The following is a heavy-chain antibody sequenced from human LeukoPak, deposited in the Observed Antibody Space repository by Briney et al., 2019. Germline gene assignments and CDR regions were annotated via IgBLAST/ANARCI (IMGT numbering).Heavy chain of an antibody. D-gene: IGHD4-17*01. J-gene: IGHJ4*02. CDR2: IYSGGTT. V-gene: IGHV3-53*01. CDR1: GFTVSSNY. CDR3: ARDSPDYGDYDPH. Sequence: GSLRLSCAASGFTVSSNYMGWVRQAPEKGLEWVSVIYSGGTTYYADSVKGRFTISRDNSKNTLYLQMNSLRAEDTAVYYCARDSPDYGDYDPHWGQGTLVTVSS.